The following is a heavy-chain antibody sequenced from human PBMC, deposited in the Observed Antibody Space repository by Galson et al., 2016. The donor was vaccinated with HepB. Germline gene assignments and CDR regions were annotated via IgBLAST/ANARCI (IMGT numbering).Heavy chain of an antibody. D-gene: IGHD3-3*01. Sequence: PALVKPTQTLTLTCTFSGSSLSTSGVGVGWIRQPPGKALEWLALIYWDDDKHYSPSLKSRLTITKDTSKNQVVLTMTNMDPVDTATYYCAHSPQTPYYGFWTDFYTPSWFDPWGQGILVSVSS. CDR3: AHSPQTPYYGFWTDFYTPSWFDP. CDR2: IYWDDDK. J-gene: IGHJ5*02. CDR1: GSSLSTSGVG. V-gene: IGHV2-5*02.